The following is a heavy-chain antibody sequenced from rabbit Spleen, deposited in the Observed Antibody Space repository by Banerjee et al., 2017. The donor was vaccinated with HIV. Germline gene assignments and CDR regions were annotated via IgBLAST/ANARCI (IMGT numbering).Heavy chain of an antibody. CDR1: GFTISSYYY. J-gene: IGHJ6*01. V-gene: IGHV1S45*01. CDR3: ARRDDLYGGYALDV. CDR2: ITTGGGST. Sequence: QEQLEESGGGLVQPEGSLALTCKAAGFTISSYYYMCWVRQAPGKGLELIACITTGGGSTYYASWAKGRFTISKTSSTAVTLQMTSLTAADTATYFCARRDDLYGGYALDVWGPGTLVTVS. D-gene: IGHD6-1*01.